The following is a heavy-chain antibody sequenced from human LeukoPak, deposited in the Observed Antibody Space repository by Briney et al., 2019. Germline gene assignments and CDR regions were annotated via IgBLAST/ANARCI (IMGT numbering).Heavy chain of an antibody. V-gene: IGHV4-59*01. CDR3: ARLRSGMDV. CDR2: VYNSGST. Sequence: SETLSVTCTVSGGSINSYYWTWIRQPPGKGLEWIANVYNSGSTNYNPSLKSRVTISVDMFKNQFSLKLTSVTAADTAVYYCARLRSGMDVWGQGTTVTVSS. J-gene: IGHJ6*02. CDR1: GGSINSYY.